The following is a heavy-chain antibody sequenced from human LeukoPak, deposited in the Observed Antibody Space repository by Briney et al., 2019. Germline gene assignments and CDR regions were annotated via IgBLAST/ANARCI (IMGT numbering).Heavy chain of an antibody. V-gene: IGHV3-48*01. CDR3: ARDLIGTGAIDF. D-gene: IGHD1-14*01. CDR1: GFSFTIHS. Sequence: GSLRLSCVASGFSFTIHSMNWVRQAPGGGLEWLSYINDISSAIYYADSVKGRFSISRDNARNSLYLQMDSLRAEDTAVYFCARDLIGTGAIDFWGQGSLVTVSS. J-gene: IGHJ4*02. CDR2: INDISSAI.